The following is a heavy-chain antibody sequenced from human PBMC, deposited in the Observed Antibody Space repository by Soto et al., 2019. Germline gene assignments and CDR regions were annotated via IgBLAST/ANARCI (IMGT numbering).Heavy chain of an antibody. CDR1: GFTFSSYA. D-gene: IGHD3-16*02. Sequence: EVQLLESGGGLVQPGGSLRLSCAASGFTFSSYAMSWVRQAPGKGLEWVSAISGSGGSTYYADSVKGRFTISRDNSKNPLYLQMNSLRAEDTAVYYCAKGGLEYYDYIWGSYRYTLFDYWGQGTLVTVSS. CDR2: ISGSGGST. V-gene: IGHV3-23*01. CDR3: AKGGLEYYDYIWGSYRYTLFDY. J-gene: IGHJ4*02.